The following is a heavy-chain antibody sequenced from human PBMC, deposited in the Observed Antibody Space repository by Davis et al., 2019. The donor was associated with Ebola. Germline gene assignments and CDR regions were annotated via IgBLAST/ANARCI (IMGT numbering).Heavy chain of an antibody. CDR2: VSGSGGTT. J-gene: IGHJ6*02. CDR3: AKDRLVRGVIITSYYYGMDV. V-gene: IGHV3-23*01. Sequence: GGSLRLSCAASGFTFSSYPMTWVRQAPGKGLEWVSSVSGSGGTTYYADSVKGRFTISRDNSKNTLYLQMNSLRAEDTAVYYCAKDRLVRGVIITSYYYGMDVWGQGTTVTVSS. D-gene: IGHD3-10*01. CDR1: GFTFSSYP.